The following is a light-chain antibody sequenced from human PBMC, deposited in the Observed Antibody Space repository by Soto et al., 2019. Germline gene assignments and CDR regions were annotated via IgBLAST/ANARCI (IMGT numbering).Light chain of an antibody. V-gene: IGKV1-5*03. CDR2: KAS. Sequence: DIQMTQSPSTLSASVGDRVTITCRASQSLSSWLAWYQQKPGKAPKLLISKASSLESGVPSRFSGSGSGTKSTLTISILQPDDFATYYCQQYNSYPWTFGQGTKVEIK. J-gene: IGKJ1*01. CDR1: QSLSSW. CDR3: QQYNSYPWT.